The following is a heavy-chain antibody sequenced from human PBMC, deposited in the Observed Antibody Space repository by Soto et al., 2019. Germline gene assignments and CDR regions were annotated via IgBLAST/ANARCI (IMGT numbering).Heavy chain of an antibody. D-gene: IGHD3-10*01. Sequence: QVQLVQSGAEVKRPGSSVKVSCKASGDTFNFYSINWVRQAPGLGLEWMGRVNPILSMSNYAQRFQVRVTMTADKSTSTAYMELSGLRSEDTAIYYFATSYGSGYRAFDFWGQGALVTVSS. CDR3: ATSYGSGYRAFDF. CDR2: VNPILSMS. CDR1: GDTFNFYS. J-gene: IGHJ4*02. V-gene: IGHV1-69*04.